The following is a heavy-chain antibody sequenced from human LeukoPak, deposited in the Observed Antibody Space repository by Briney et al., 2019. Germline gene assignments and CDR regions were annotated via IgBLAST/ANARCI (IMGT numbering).Heavy chain of an antibody. CDR1: GGTFSSYA. D-gene: IGHD5-12*01. CDR3: ASSGNDSGYGPDFDY. Sequence: GASVKASCKASGGTFSSYAISWVRQAPGQGLEWMGGIIPIFGTANYAQKFQGRVTITTDESTNTAYMELSSLRSEDTAVYYCASSGNDSGYGPDFDYWGQGTLVTVSS. V-gene: IGHV1-69*05. J-gene: IGHJ4*02. CDR2: IIPIFGTA.